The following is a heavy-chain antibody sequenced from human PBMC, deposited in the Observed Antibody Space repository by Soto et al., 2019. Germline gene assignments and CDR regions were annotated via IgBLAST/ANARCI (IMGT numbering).Heavy chain of an antibody. CDR3: ARHQRKRIVVVVAATSHVHAFDI. CDR2: INHSGST. J-gene: IGHJ3*02. D-gene: IGHD2-15*01. V-gene: IGHV4-34*01. CDR1: GGSFSGYY. Sequence: SETLSLTCAVYGGSFSGYYWSWIRQPPGKGLEWIGEINHSGSTNYNPSLKSRVTISVDTSKNQFSLKLSSVTAADTAVYYCARHQRKRIVVVVAATSHVHAFDIWGQGTMVTVSS.